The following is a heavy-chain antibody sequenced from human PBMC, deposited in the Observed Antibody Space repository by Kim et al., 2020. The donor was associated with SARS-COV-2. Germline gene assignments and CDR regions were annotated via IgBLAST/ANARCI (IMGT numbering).Heavy chain of an antibody. V-gene: IGHV3-13*04. D-gene: IGHD1-20*01. CDR2: IATKADT. CDR1: GFTVSSYD. J-gene: IGHJ2*01. Sequence: GGSLRLSCAASGFTVSSYDMHWVRQGTEKGLEWVSSIATKADTYYPDSLKDRFTISRENAKDSFYLQMNSLRAEDTAVYYCARGPIEEGIRATKGYFDL. CDR3: ARGPIEEGIRATKGYFDL.